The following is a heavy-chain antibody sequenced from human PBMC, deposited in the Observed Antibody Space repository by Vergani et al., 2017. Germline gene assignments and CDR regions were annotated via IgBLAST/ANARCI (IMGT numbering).Heavy chain of an antibody. Sequence: EVQLLESGGGLVQPGGSLRLSCAASGFTFSSYAMSWVRQAPGKGLEWVSAISGSGGSTYYADSVKGRFTISRDNSKNTLYLQMNSLRAEDTAVYYCAKDDRFTYYHDSSGYYPLDYWGQGTLVTVSS. CDR3: AKDDRFTYYHDSSGYYPLDY. V-gene: IGHV3-23*01. D-gene: IGHD3-22*01. CDR1: GFTFSSYA. J-gene: IGHJ4*02. CDR2: ISGSGGST.